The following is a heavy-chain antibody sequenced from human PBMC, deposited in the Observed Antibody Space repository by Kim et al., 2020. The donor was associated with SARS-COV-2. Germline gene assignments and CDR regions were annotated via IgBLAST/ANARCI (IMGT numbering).Heavy chain of an antibody. D-gene: IGHD2-15*01. CDR2: A. Sequence: ANDAQKFQGRVTITADESTSTAYMELSSLRSEDTAVYYCARSTLPTSFDYWGQGTLVTVSS. J-gene: IGHJ4*02. V-gene: IGHV1-69*01. CDR3: ARSTLPTSFDY.